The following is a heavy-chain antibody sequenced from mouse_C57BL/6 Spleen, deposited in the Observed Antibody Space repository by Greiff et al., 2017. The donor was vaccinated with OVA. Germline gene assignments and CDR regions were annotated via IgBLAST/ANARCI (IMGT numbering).Heavy chain of an antibody. Sequence: LVKPGASVKISCKASGYTFTDYYMNWVKQSHGKSLEWIGDINPNNGGTSYNQKFKGKATLTVDKSSSTAYMELRSLTSEDSAVYYCARSENYFDYWGQGTTLTVSS. CDR3: ARSENYFDY. CDR1: GYTFTDYY. V-gene: IGHV1-26*01. CDR2: INPNNGGT. J-gene: IGHJ2*01.